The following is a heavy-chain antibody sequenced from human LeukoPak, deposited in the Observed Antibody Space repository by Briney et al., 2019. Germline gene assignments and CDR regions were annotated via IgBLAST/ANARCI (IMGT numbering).Heavy chain of an antibody. Sequence: SETLSLTCTVSGGSNSSYYWSWIRQPPGKGLEWIGYIYYSGSTNYNPSLKSRVTISVDTSKNQFSLKLSSVTAADTAVYYCATGSGSYPFDYWGQGTLVTVSS. CDR1: GGSNSSYY. V-gene: IGHV4-59*01. CDR2: IYYSGST. D-gene: IGHD1-26*01. J-gene: IGHJ4*02. CDR3: ATGSGSYPFDY.